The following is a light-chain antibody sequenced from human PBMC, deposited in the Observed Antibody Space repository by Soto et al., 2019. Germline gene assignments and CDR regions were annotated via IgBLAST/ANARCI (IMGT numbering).Light chain of an antibody. Sequence: IVMTQSPATLSVSPGERATLSCRASQTISSNLAWYQQVPGQAPRLLIHGASTRDTGIPARFSGSGSGTEFTLTISSLQSGDFAVYYCQQYHVWPPTFGQGTRVEIK. V-gene: IGKV3-15*01. CDR1: QTISSN. J-gene: IGKJ1*01. CDR2: GAS. CDR3: QQYHVWPPT.